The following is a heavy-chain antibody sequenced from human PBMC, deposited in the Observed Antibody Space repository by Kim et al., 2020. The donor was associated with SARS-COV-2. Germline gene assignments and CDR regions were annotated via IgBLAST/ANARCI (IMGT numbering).Heavy chain of an antibody. Sequence: GGSLRLSCAASGFTFSSYAMSWVRQAPGKGLEWVSVIYSGGSSTYYADSVKGRFTISRDNSKNTLYLQMNSLRAEDTAVYYCAKTDYDSYGLLFLDYWGQGTLVTVSS. CDR2: IYSGGSST. D-gene: IGHD5-18*01. J-gene: IGHJ4*02. CDR3: AKTDYDSYGLLFLDY. CDR1: GFTFSSYA. V-gene: IGHV3-23*03.